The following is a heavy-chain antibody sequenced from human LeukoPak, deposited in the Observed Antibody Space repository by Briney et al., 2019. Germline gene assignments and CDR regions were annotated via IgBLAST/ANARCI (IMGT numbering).Heavy chain of an antibody. CDR3: ARDGYNSGYFDC. D-gene: IGHD5-24*01. CDR1: GITFSSYS. V-gene: IGHV3-21*01. J-gene: IGHJ4*02. Sequence: GGSLRLSCAASGITFSSYSMNWVRQAPGKGLEWVSSITSSSSYICYADSVKGRFTISRDNAKNSLYLQMNSLRVEDTAVYYCARDGYNSGYFDCWGQGTLVTVSS. CDR2: ITSSSSYI.